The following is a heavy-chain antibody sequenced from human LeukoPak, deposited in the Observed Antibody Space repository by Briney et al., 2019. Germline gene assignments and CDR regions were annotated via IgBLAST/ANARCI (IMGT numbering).Heavy chain of an antibody. CDR1: GGSISNYY. J-gene: IGHJ5*02. CDR2: IYSSGTT. V-gene: IGHV4-4*07. D-gene: IGHD5-12*01. Sequence: SETLSLTCTVSGGSISNYYWSWIRQPAGKGLEWIGRIYSSGTTIYNPSLKRRVTMSVDTSKNQFSLKLSSVTAADTAVYFCASGSSGYDPWGQGTLVTVSS. CDR3: ASGSSGYDP.